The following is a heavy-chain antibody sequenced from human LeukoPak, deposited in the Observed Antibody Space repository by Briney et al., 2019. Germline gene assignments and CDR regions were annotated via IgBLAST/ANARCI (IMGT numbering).Heavy chain of an antibody. Sequence: PSETLSLTCTVSGGSISSYYWSWIRQPPGKELEWIGYLYYSGSTNYNPSFKSRVTMLVDTSKNQFSLKLNSMTAADTAVYFCARGRYNDYGFDYWGQGTLVTVSS. D-gene: IGHD4-17*01. V-gene: IGHV4-59*01. CDR2: LYYSGST. CDR1: GGSISSYY. CDR3: ARGRYNDYGFDY. J-gene: IGHJ4*02.